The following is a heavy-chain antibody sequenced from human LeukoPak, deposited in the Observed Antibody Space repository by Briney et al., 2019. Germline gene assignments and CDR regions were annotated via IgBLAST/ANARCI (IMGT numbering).Heavy chain of an antibody. CDR3: AKAAQRITIFGVGDY. D-gene: IGHD3-3*01. Sequence: GGSLRLSCAASGFSFGDYAMHWVRQAPGKGLEWVSGITWNSDIKAYADAVKGRFTVSRDNAKNSLYLQMNSLRAEDTAVYYCAKAAQRITIFGVGDYWGQGTLVTVSS. J-gene: IGHJ4*02. V-gene: IGHV3-9*01. CDR1: GFSFGDYA. CDR2: ITWNSDIK.